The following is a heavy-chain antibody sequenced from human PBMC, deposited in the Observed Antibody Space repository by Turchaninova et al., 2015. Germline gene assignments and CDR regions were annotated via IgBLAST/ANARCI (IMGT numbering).Heavy chain of an antibody. Sequence: QVQLVQSGAEVQQPGASVKVACQYHGYTFTNYYIHWVRHAPGQGVECMGMSNPSGGKTSNAQRFQGRVTMARDTSTSTVFMDLRSLRSEDTAVYYCAREAIGVVPSAGYGMDVWGQGTTVTVSS. CDR1: GYTFTNYY. J-gene: IGHJ6*02. CDR2: SNPSGGKT. V-gene: IGHV1-46*01. CDR3: AREAIGVVPSAGYGMDV. D-gene: IGHD2-2*01.